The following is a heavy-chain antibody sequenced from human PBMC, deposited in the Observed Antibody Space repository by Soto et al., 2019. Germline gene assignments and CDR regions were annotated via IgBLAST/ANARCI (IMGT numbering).Heavy chain of an antibody. D-gene: IGHD2-2*01. J-gene: IGHJ6*03. V-gene: IGHV3-30*18. CDR3: AKFPYCSSTSCYSPGEYYYYYMDV. CDR2: ISYDGSNK. Sequence: GGSLRLSCAASGFTFSSYGMHWVRQAPGKGLEWVAVISYDGSNKYYADSVKGRFTISRDNSKNTLYLQMNSLRAEDTAVYYCAKFPYCSSTSCYSPGEYYYYYMDVWGKGTTVTVSS. CDR1: GFTFSSYG.